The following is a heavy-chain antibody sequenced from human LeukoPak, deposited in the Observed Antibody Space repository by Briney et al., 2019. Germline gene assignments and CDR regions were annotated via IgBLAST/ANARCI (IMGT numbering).Heavy chain of an antibody. Sequence: ASVKLSCKASGYTFTTYYMHWVRQAPGHGLEWMGWINPNSGGTIYAQKFQGRVTMTRDTSISTAYLELSRLTSDDTAVYYCARDGACSSASCQNFDYWGQGTLVTVSS. J-gene: IGHJ4*02. CDR1: GYTFTTYY. V-gene: IGHV1-2*02. D-gene: IGHD2-2*01. CDR2: INPNSGGT. CDR3: ARDGACSSASCQNFDY.